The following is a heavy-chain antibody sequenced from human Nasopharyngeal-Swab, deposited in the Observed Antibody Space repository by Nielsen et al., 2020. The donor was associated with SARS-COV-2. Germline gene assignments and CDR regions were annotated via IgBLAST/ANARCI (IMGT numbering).Heavy chain of an antibody. Sequence: GESLKISCTASGFTSGDYTMSWVRQAPGKGLEWVGFITSKAYGGTTEYAASVKGRFTISRDDSKSIAYLQMNTLKTEDTAVYYCTRQTSYYGSSGTLYFDYMDVWGKGTTVTVSS. D-gene: IGHD3-22*01. CDR2: ITSKAYGGTT. CDR1: GFTSGDYT. CDR3: TRQTSYYGSSGTLYFDYMDV. J-gene: IGHJ6*03. V-gene: IGHV3-49*04.